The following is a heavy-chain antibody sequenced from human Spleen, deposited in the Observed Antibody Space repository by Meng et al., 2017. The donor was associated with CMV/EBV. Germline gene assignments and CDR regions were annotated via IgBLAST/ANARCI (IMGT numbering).Heavy chain of an antibody. CDR1: GYIFSGYY. Sequence: ASVKVSCKTSGYIFSGYYIQWVRQAPGQGLEWVGWINPNSGGTNYAQKFQGRVAVTSDTSIRTAYMELTSLKSDDTAVYFCARDRGITAIQLDAFDVWGQGTVVTVSS. V-gene: IGHV1-2*02. CDR2: INPNSGGT. J-gene: IGHJ3*01. D-gene: IGHD2-21*02. CDR3: ARDRGITAIQLDAFDV.